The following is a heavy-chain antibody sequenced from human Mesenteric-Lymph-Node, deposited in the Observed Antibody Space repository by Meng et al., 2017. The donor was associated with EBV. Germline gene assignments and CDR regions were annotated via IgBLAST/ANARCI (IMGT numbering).Heavy chain of an antibody. CDR1: GYTFTTYA. CDR2: TSVHNLNT. J-gene: IGHJ4*02. V-gene: IGHV1-18*01. D-gene: IGHD3-10*01. Sequence: QVQLVQFGAEVKHPGASVKVSCKSSGYTFTTYAISWVRQAPGQGLEWMGWTSVHNLNTNYAQKFQGRVTLTTDTSTSTAYMELRSLRSDDTAVYYCATEDAEYLGSGSDWGQGTLVTVAS. CDR3: ATEDAEYLGSGSD.